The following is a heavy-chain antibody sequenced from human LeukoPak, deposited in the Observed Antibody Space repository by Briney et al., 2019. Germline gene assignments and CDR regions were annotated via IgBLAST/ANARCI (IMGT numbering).Heavy chain of an antibody. CDR3: GKDPNGDYVGAFDI. CDR1: GFTFSSYA. Sequence: GGSLRLSCAASGFTFSSYAMSWVRQAPGKGPEWVSGISAGGAATYYMDSVRGRFTISRDNSQNTLYLQMYSLRAEDTALYYCGKDPNGDYVGAFDIWGQGTMVTVSS. D-gene: IGHD4-17*01. CDR2: ISAGGAAT. J-gene: IGHJ3*02. V-gene: IGHV3-23*01.